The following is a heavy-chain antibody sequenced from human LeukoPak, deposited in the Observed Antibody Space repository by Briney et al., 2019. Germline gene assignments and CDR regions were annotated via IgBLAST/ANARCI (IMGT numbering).Heavy chain of an antibody. CDR3: ARDFHRYYYDTSGYNGFDI. J-gene: IGHJ3*02. CDR2: IKQDGSEK. V-gene: IGHV3-7*01. D-gene: IGHD3-22*01. Sequence: GGSLRLSCAASGFTFSSNWMSWVRQAPGKGLEWVANIKQDGSEKYYVDSVKGRFTISRDNAKNSLYLQMNSLRAEDTAVYYCARDFHRYYYDTSGYNGFDIWGQGTMVTVSS. CDR1: GFTFSSNW.